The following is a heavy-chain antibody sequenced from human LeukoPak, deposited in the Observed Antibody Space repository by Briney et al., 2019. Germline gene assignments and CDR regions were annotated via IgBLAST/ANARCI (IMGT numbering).Heavy chain of an antibody. Sequence: GASVKVSCKASGYTFTSYAMHWVRQAPGQRLEWMGWINAGNGNTKYSQKFQGRVTITRDTSTSTAYMELRSLRSDDTAVYYCARDSYGSGSYYEIGMDVWGQGTTVTVSS. J-gene: IGHJ6*02. CDR3: ARDSYGSGSYYEIGMDV. CDR1: GYTFTSYA. V-gene: IGHV1-3*01. D-gene: IGHD3-10*01. CDR2: INAGNGNT.